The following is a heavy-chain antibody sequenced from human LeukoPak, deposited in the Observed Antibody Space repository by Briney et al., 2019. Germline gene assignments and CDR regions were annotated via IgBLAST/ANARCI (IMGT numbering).Heavy chain of an antibody. CDR2: IIPIFGTA. D-gene: IGHD5-18*01. Sequence: SVKVSCKASGGTFSSHAINWVRQAPGQGLEWMGRIIPIFGTANYAQKFQGRVTITTDESTSTAYMELSSLRSEDTAVYYCARAGRYSYAFDYWGQGTLVTVSS. J-gene: IGHJ4*02. CDR1: GGTFSSHA. CDR3: ARAGRYSYAFDY. V-gene: IGHV1-69*05.